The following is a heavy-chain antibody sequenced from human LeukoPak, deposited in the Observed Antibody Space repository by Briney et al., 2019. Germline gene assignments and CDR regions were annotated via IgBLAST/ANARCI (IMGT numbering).Heavy chain of an antibody. CDR2: IWYHGNKE. CDR1: GFPFSSYG. D-gene: IGHD4-17*01. J-gene: IGHJ6*03. Sequence: GGSLRLSCAASGFPFSSYGMHWVRQAPGKGLEWMAGIWYHGNKEHYADTVKGRFTISRDNSNNALFLQMNSLRAEDTAVYYCTRDALYGDPSYYYMDVWGKGTTVTVSS. CDR3: TRDALYGDPSYYYMDV. V-gene: IGHV3-33*01.